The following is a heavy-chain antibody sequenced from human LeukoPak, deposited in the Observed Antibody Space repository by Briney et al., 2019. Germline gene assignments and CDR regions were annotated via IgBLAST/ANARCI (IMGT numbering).Heavy chain of an antibody. CDR3: ARSVGGHFDY. V-gene: IGHV3-48*02. J-gene: IGHJ4*02. Sequence: PGGSLRLSCAASGFTFSAYSMNWVRQPPGMGLEWVSYITSNSATIQYADFVKGRFTISRDNAKNSLSLQMNSLRDEDTAVYYCARSVGGHFDYWGQGMLVTVSS. CDR1: GFTFSAYS. CDR2: ITSNSATI. D-gene: IGHD3-16*01.